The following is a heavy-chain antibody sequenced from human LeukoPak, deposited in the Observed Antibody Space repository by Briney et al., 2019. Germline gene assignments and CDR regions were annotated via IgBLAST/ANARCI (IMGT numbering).Heavy chain of an antibody. V-gene: IGHV4-34*01. Sequence: PSETLSLTCAVYGGSFSGYYWSWIRQPPGKGLEWIGEINHSGSTNYNPSLKSRVTISVDTSKNQFSLKLSSVTAADTAVYYCASHDRVVITFDIWGQGTMVTVSS. CDR3: ASHDRVVITFDI. CDR2: INHSGST. CDR1: GGSFSGYY. J-gene: IGHJ3*02. D-gene: IGHD3-3*01.